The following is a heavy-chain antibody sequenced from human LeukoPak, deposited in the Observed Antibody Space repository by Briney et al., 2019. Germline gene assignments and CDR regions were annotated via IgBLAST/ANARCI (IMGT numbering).Heavy chain of an antibody. CDR3: AKASGYSYGKYFFDS. J-gene: IGHJ4*02. D-gene: IGHD5-18*01. CDR1: GFTFSSYA. CDR2: ITSSGDAT. V-gene: IGHV3-23*01. Sequence: GGSLRLSCAASGFTFSSYAMNWVRQAPGKGLEWVSSITSSGDATYYADSVKGRFTISRDNSKNTVYLQMNSLRAEDTAVYYCAKASGYSYGKYFFDSWGQGALVTVSS.